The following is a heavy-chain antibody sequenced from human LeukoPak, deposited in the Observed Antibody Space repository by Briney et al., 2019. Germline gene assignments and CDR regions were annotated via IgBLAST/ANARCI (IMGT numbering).Heavy chain of an antibody. J-gene: IGHJ4*02. V-gene: IGHV3-15*01. Sequence: GGSLRLSCAASVFTFVNAWLHWVRQSTGKGLEWVGRFKSKTDGGTSDYAAPVKGRFTISRDDSKNTLYLEMNSLKTEDTAVYFCSHQSDGYSAYDLDYWGRGTLVTVSS. D-gene: IGHD5-12*01. CDR2: FKSKTDGGTS. CDR3: SHQSDGYSAYDLDY. CDR1: VFTFVNAW.